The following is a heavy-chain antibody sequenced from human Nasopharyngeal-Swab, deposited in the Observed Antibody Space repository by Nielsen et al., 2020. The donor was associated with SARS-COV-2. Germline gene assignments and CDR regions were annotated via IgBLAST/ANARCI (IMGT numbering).Heavy chain of an antibody. CDR1: GGSFNGFY. Sequence: SETLSLTCSVSGGSFNGFYWNWIRQAPGKGLEWIGEINHNERTNYNPSLKSRIAMLVDTSNTQASLKVSSVSAGDTAVYYCARAGRVGDAYTGLDVWGQGTTVTVSS. CDR2: INHNERT. V-gene: IGHV4-34*01. D-gene: IGHD5-24*01. CDR3: ARAGRVGDAYTGLDV. J-gene: IGHJ6*02.